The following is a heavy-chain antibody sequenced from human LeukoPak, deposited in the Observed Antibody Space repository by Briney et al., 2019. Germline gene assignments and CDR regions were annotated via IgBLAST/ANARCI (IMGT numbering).Heavy chain of an antibody. CDR1: GGTFSGYY. J-gene: IGHJ3*02. CDR2: INHSGNT. CDR3: ARPTMTSDAFDI. D-gene: IGHD3-22*01. Sequence: SETLSLTCAVYGGTFSGYYWSWIRQPPGKGLEWIGEINHSGNTNYNPSLKSRVTISIDTSKNQFSLKLSSVTAADTAVYYCARPTMTSDAFDIWGQGTMVTVSS. V-gene: IGHV4-34*01.